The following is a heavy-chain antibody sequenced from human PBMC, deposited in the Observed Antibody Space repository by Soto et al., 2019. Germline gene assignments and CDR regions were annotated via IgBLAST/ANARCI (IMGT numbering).Heavy chain of an antibody. CDR1: GGSISSYY. V-gene: IGHV4-59*08. Sequence: SSETLSLTCTVSGGSISSYYCSWIRQPPGKRLEWIGYIYYSGSTNYNPSLKSRVTISVDTSKNQFSLNLNSVTAADTAMYYCTRHRGRGSPYFDYWGQGALVTVSS. J-gene: IGHJ4*02. CDR2: IYYSGST. D-gene: IGHD1-26*01. CDR3: TRHRGRGSPYFDY.